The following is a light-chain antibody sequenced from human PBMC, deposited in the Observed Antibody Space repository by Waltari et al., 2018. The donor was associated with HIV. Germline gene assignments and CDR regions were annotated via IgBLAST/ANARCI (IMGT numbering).Light chain of an antibody. CDR1: SSYVGAYDY. Sequence: QSALTQPASVSGSPGQSITISCTGTSSYVGAYDYLSWYQQHPGKVPKLLIYDVYMRPSRISNRFSGSKSGNTASLTISGLRDEDEADYYCASFTSGRLNVFGTGTKVTVL. CDR3: ASFTSGRLNV. CDR2: DVY. V-gene: IGLV2-14*03. J-gene: IGLJ1*01.